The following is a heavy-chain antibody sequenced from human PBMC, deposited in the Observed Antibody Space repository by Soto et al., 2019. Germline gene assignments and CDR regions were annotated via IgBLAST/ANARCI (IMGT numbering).Heavy chain of an antibody. J-gene: IGHJ4*02. CDR2: ITNRGRST. Sequence: EVQLLESGGGLVQPGGSLRLSCAASGFTFSNYAMSWVRQAPGKGLEWVSSITNRGRSTYYADSVKGRFTISRDNSKSTLYLQMNSLRADDTAVYYCAKRGAFNSGWVGDIDYWGQGNLVTVSS. V-gene: IGHV3-23*01. CDR1: GFTFSNYA. CDR3: AKRGAFNSGWVGDIDY. D-gene: IGHD6-19*01.